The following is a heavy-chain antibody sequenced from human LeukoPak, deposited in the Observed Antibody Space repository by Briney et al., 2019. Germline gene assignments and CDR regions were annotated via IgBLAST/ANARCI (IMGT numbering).Heavy chain of an antibody. CDR2: IYSGGST. CDR1: GFTVSSNY. V-gene: IGHV3-53*01. CDR3: ARAAYCGGDCFGALDY. Sequence: GGSPRLSCAASGFTVSSNYMSWVRQAPGKGLEWVSVIYSGGSTYYADSVEGRFTISRDNSKNTLYLQMNSLRAEDTAVYYCARAAYCGGDCFGALDYWGQGALVTVSS. D-gene: IGHD2-21*02. J-gene: IGHJ4*02.